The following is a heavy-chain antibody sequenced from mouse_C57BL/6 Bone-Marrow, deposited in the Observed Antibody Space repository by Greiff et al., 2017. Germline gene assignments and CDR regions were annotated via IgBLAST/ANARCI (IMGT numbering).Heavy chain of an antibody. CDR1: GYTFTSYW. J-gene: IGHJ3*01. Sequence: QVQLQQPGAELVKPGASVKLSCKASGYTFTSYWMQWVKQRPGQGLEWIGEIDPSDSYTNYNQKFKGKATLTVDTSSSTAYMQLSSLTSEDYAVYYCAREDSNYWFAYWGQGTLVTVSA. CDR2: IDPSDSYT. CDR3: AREDSNYWFAY. D-gene: IGHD2-5*01. V-gene: IGHV1-50*01.